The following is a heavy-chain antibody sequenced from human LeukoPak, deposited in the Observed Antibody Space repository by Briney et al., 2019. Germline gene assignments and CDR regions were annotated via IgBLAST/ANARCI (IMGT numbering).Heavy chain of an antibody. CDR3: ARDDSNYIFGDY. CDR1: GYTFTSYY. CDR2: INPSGGST. V-gene: IGHV1-46*01. J-gene: IGHJ4*02. D-gene: IGHD4-11*01. Sequence: ASVKVSCKASGYTFTSYYMHWVRQAPGQGLEWMGIINPSGGSTSYAQKFQGRVTMTRDTSTSTVYMELSNLRSEDTAVYYCARDDSNYIFGDYWGQGTLVTVSS.